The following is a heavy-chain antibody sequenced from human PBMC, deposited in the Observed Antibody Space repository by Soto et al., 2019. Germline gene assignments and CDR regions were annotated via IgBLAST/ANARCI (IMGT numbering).Heavy chain of an antibody. D-gene: IGHD3-3*01. CDR1: GYPFSNYG. CDR2: INPGDGNT. Sequence: QVQLVQSGDEVREPGASVKVSCKASGYPFSNYGLHWVRQAPGQRLEWMGWINPGDGNTRYSQKFQGRVTITADESTGTAYMTLSSLASDDTAVYYCATGVIWIGYFTVDSWGQGTRVTVSS. V-gene: IGHV1-3*01. J-gene: IGHJ4*02. CDR3: ATGVIWIGYFTVDS.